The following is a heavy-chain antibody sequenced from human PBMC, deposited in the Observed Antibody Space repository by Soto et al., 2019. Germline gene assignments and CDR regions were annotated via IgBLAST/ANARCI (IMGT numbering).Heavy chain of an antibody. CDR1: GASISGFY. CDR2: IYATGTT. J-gene: IGHJ5*02. CDR3: VRDGTKTLRDWFDP. Sequence: SETLSLTCTVSGASISGFYWSWIRKSAGKGLEWIGRIYATGTTDYNPSLKSRVMMSVDTSKRQFSLKLRSVTAADTAVYYCVRDGTKTLRDWFDPWGQGIPVTVSS. V-gene: IGHV4-4*07. D-gene: IGHD1-1*01.